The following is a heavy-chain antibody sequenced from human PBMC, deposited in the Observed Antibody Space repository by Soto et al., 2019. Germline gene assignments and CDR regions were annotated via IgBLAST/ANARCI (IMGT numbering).Heavy chain of an antibody. J-gene: IGHJ4*02. CDR3: ARKGGEATWGAINF. V-gene: IGHV4-34*01. CDR1: GGFFSTNC. Sequence: QVQLQQWGAGLVKPSETLSLTCAVHGGFFSTNCWMWIRQPPGKGREWIGEIDNRGSTNYHPSLKSRITVALDTSKSQVSLKLTSVTAADTAVYYCARKGGEATWGAINFGGQVTLVTVSS. D-gene: IGHD4-17*01. CDR2: IDNRGST.